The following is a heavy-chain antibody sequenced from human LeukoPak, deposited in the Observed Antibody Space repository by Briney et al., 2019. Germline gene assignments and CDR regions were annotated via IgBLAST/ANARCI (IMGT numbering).Heavy chain of an antibody. D-gene: IGHD2-2*01. CDR1: GGSISSYY. V-gene: IGHV4-59*12. CDR3: AKIFCSSITCYVDF. CDR2: IYYSGST. J-gene: IGHJ4*02. Sequence: SETLSLTCTVSGGSISSYYWSWIRQPPGKGLEWIGYIYYSGSTNYNPSLKSRVTISVDKSKNQFSLRLSSVTAADTAVCYCAKIFCSSITCYVDFWGQGTLVTVSS.